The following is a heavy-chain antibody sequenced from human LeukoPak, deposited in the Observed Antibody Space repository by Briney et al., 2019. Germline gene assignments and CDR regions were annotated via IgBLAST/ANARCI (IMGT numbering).Heavy chain of an antibody. Sequence: SETLSLTCSVSGGSIISYYWSWIRQPPGKGLEWIGCIYYTGATKYSPSLTSRVTISVDTSQNQFSLKLTSVTAADTAVYYCAGTGPRYCSSTSCYGMDVWGQGTTVTVSS. D-gene: IGHD2-2*01. CDR2: IYYTGAT. J-gene: IGHJ6*02. CDR3: AGTGPRYCSSTSCYGMDV. V-gene: IGHV4-59*08. CDR1: GGSIISYY.